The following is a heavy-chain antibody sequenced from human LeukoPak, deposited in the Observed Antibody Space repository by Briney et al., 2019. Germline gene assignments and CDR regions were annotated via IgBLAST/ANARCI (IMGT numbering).Heavy chain of an antibody. CDR1: GLTVSYSY. CDR2: IYSGGKT. CDR3: ARASHTSNWYYFDV. Sequence: GGSLRLSCAAPGLTVSYSYMNCVRQVPGKGLEWVSVIYSGGKTYYADSVKGRFTISRDNSKNTVYLQMNSLRAEDTAVYFCARASHTSNWYYFDVWGQGALVTVSS. V-gene: IGHV3-53*01. J-gene: IGHJ4*02. D-gene: IGHD1-20*01.